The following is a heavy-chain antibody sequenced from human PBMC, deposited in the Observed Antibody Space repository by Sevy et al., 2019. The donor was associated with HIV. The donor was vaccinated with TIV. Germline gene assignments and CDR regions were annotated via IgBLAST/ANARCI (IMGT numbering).Heavy chain of an antibody. D-gene: IGHD3-10*01. Sequence: GGSLRLSCAASGFTFSSYGMHWVRQAPGKGLEWVAVISYDGSNKYYADSVKGRFTISRDNSKNTLYLQMNSLRAEDTAVYYCAKQMVRGVIKRSAPGYWGQGTLVTVSS. CDR2: ISYDGSNK. CDR1: GFTFSSYG. V-gene: IGHV3-30*18. J-gene: IGHJ4*02. CDR3: AKQMVRGVIKRSAPGY.